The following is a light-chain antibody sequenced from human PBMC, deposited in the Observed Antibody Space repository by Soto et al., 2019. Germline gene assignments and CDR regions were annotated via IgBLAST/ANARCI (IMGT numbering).Light chain of an antibody. CDR1: SSNIGNNY. Sequence: QSVLTQPPLVSAAPGQKVTISCSGSSSNIGNNYVSWYQQLPGTAPKLLIYDNNKRPSGTPDRFSGSKSGTSATLGITGLQTGDEADYYCGTWDSSLSAGWVFGGGTKVTVL. J-gene: IGLJ3*02. V-gene: IGLV1-51*01. CDR3: GTWDSSLSAGWV. CDR2: DNN.